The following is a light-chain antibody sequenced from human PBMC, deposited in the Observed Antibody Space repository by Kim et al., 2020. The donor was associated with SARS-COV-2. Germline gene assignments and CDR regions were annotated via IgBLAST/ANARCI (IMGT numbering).Light chain of an antibody. V-gene: IGKV4-1*01. CDR2: WAS. CDR3: HQYYISPWT. Sequence: DIVMTQSPDSLAVSLGERATINCKSSQSLPYNKNYLAWYQQKPGQPPKLLIYWASARESGVPDRFSGSGSGTDFSLTISSLQAEDVAVYYCHQYYISPWTFGQGTKVDIK. CDR1: QSLPYNKNY. J-gene: IGKJ1*01.